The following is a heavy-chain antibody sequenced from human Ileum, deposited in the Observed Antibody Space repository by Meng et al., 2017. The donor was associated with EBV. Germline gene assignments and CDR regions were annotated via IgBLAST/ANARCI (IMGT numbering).Heavy chain of an antibody. D-gene: IGHD3-22*01. J-gene: IGHJ4*02. V-gene: IGHV6-1*01. CDR1: GDSVSSNSAA. Sequence: QQSGPGLVKPPQTLPPPCAISGDSVSSNSAAWNWIRQSPSRGLEWLGRTYYRSKWYNDYAVSVKSRITINPDTSKNQLSLQLNSVTPEDTAVYYCARDSSSSAYSPFDYWGQGTLVTVSS. CDR2: TYYRSKWYN. CDR3: ARDSSSSAYSPFDY.